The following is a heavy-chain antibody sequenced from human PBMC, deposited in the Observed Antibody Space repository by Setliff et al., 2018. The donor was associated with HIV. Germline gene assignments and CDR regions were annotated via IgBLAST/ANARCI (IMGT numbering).Heavy chain of an antibody. CDR3: VRGVQSPPHYSSYYMDV. D-gene: IGHD3-3*01. V-gene: IGHV1-69*02. CDR2: IIPILGVA. CDR1: RRTFNSHT. J-gene: IGHJ6*03. Sequence: ASVKVSCKASRRTFNSHTINWVRQAPGQGLDWMGRIIPILGVANYAQRFQGKVTITADKSTSTAYMELTSLRFDDTAMYYCVRGVQSPPHYSSYYMDVWGEGTMVTVSS.